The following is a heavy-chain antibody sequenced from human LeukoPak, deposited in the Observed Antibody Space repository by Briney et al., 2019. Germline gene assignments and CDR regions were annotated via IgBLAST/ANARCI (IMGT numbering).Heavy chain of an antibody. D-gene: IGHD3-3*01. CDR2: ISGSGGST. CDR3: AKSYYDFWSGYYTIWDY. J-gene: IGHJ4*02. Sequence: PGGSLRLSCAASGFTFSSYAMSWVRQAPGKGPEWVSAISGSGGSTYYADSVKGRFTISRDNSKNTLYLQMNSLRAEDTAVYYCAKSYYDFWSGYYTIWDYWGQGTLVTVSS. CDR1: GFTFSSYA. V-gene: IGHV3-23*01.